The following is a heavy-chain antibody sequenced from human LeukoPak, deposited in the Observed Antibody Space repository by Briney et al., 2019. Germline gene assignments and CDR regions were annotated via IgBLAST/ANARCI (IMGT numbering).Heavy chain of an antibody. CDR1: GFTFSSYW. CDR2: ISSASSYI. CDR3: ARHIRGVLYYFDY. V-gene: IGHV3-21*01. D-gene: IGHD3-10*01. J-gene: IGHJ4*02. Sequence: PGGSLRLSCAASGFTFSSYWIHWVRQAPGKGLEWVSSISSASSYIYYADSVKGRFTISRDNAKNSLYLQMNSLRAEDTAVYYCARHIRGVLYYFDYWGQGTLVTVSS.